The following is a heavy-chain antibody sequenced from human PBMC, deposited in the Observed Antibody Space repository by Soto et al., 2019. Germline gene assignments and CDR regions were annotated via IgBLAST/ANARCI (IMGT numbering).Heavy chain of an antibody. CDR3: ARHNGPLYVGYYYDMDV. Sequence: SETLSLTCAIHCMSFAGYYWSWIRQSPGTGLEWIGEINHSGRTNYNPSLKCRFTISVDTSKNQFSLNLSSVTAADTAVYYCARHNGPLYVGYYYDMDVWGQGTTVT. V-gene: IGHV4-34*01. J-gene: IGHJ6*02. D-gene: IGHD3-16*01. CDR1: CMSFAGYY. CDR2: INHSGRT.